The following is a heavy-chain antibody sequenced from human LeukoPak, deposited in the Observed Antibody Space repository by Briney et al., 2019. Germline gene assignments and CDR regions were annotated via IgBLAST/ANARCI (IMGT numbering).Heavy chain of an antibody. Sequence: GGLRLSFAGSGFTFSMYAMSWVCHAPGKGRELLSTVNNFGDTPPYAASVKGRFTISRDNSASTLSLQMNSLRPHDTAEYFCARQQPPRFFWGQGALVTVSS. CDR1: GFTFSMYA. D-gene: IGHD1/OR15-1a*01. CDR3: ARQQPPRFF. V-gene: IGHV3-23*01. CDR2: VNNFGDTP. J-gene: IGHJ4*02.